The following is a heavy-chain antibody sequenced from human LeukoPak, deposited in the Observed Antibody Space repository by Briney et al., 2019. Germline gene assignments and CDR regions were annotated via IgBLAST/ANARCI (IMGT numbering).Heavy chain of an antibody. J-gene: IGHJ4*02. CDR1: GFTFSTYG. CDR3: AKDKGYMVVAEPDY. D-gene: IGHD2-21*01. V-gene: IGHV3-30*18. CDR2: ISSDGIQ. Sequence: GGSLRLSRAASGFTFSTYGMHWVRQAPGKGLEWVAVISSDGIQYYADSLEGRFTISRDNSKNTLYLQMNSLRAEDTAVYYCAKDKGYMVVAEPDYWGQGTLVTVSS.